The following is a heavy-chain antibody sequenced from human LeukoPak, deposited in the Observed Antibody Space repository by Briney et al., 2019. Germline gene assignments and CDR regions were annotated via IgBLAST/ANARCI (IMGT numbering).Heavy chain of an antibody. CDR1: DGSFSGYY. J-gene: IGHJ4*02. CDR2: VNHSGST. CDR3: AKYSGSWRYSLRH. Sequence: SSETLSLTCAVYDGSFSGYYWSWIRQPPGKGLEWIGEVNHSGSTNYNPSLKSRVTISVVTSKNQFSLKLSSVAAADTAVYYCAKYSGSWRYSLRHWGQGTLVTVSS. V-gene: IGHV4-34*01. D-gene: IGHD3-10*01.